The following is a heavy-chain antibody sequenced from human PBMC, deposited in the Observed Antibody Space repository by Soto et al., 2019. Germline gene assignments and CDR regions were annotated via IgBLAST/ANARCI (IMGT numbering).Heavy chain of an antibody. CDR2: IYYSGST. J-gene: IGHJ6*03. CDR1: GGSISSSSYY. CDR3: ARLTTVTTSGATSRGYYYMDV. D-gene: IGHD4-4*01. Sequence: QLQLQESGPGLVKPSATLSLTCTVSGGSISSSSYYWGWIRQPPGKGLEWIGSIYYSGSTYYNPSPKSRFTIPGDTSKNQFSLKLRSVTAADTAVYYCARLTTVTTSGATSRGYYYMDVWGKGTTVTVSS. V-gene: IGHV4-39*01.